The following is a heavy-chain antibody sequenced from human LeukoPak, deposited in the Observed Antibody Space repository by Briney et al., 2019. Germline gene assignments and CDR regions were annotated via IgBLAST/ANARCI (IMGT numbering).Heavy chain of an antibody. D-gene: IGHD3-22*01. J-gene: IGHJ3*02. CDR1: GGSISHNY. V-gene: IGHV4-4*07. Sequence: SETLSLTCTVSGGSISHNYWTWIRQPAGRGLEWVGRMYTSGSTKYNPSLKSRVTMSVDTSKNQFSLKLSSVTAADTAVYYCAREAPDYFDSSGHYLNDAFDIWGQGTMVTVSS. CDR2: MYTSGST. CDR3: AREAPDYFDSSGHYLNDAFDI.